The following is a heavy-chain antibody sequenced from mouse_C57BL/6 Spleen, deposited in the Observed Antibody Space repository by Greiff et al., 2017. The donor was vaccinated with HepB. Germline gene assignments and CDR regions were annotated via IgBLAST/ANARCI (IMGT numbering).Heavy chain of an antibody. CDR3: ARLGIYYDYDVAY. CDR2: IHPNSGST. D-gene: IGHD2-4*01. J-gene: IGHJ3*01. CDR1: GYTFTSYW. Sequence: QVHVKQPGAELVKPGASVKLSCKASGYTFTSYWMHWVKQRPGQGLEWIGMIHPNSGSTNYNEKFKSKATLTVDKSSSTAYMQLSSLTSEDSAVYYCARLGIYYDYDVAYWGQGTLVTVSA. V-gene: IGHV1-64*01.